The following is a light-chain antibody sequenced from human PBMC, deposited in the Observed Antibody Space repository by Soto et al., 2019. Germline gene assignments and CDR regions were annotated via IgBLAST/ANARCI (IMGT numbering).Light chain of an antibody. CDR3: CTFAGSRPIYV. Sequence: QSVLTQPASVSGSPGQSITISCTGTYSDVGSYNLVSWYQHHPGKAPKLIIYEGSKRPSGVSNRFSGSQSGITASLSVSGLQAEDEADYYCCTFAGSRPIYVFGTGTQLTVL. CDR1: YSDVGSYNL. V-gene: IGLV2-23*01. J-gene: IGLJ1*01. CDR2: EGS.